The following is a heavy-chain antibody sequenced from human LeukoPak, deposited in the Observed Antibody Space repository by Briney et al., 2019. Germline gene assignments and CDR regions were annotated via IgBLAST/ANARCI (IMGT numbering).Heavy chain of an antibody. CDR2: INPNSGGT. V-gene: IGHV1-2*06. CDR1: GGTFSSYA. J-gene: IGHJ3*02. D-gene: IGHD3-16*02. CDR3: ARDKGGMITFGGVIVTYAFDI. Sequence: ASVKVSCKASGGTFSSYAISWVRQAPGQGLEWMGRINPNSGGTNYAQKFQGRVTMTRDTSISTAYMELSRLRSDDTAVYYCARDKGGMITFGGVIVTYAFDIWGQGTMVTVSS.